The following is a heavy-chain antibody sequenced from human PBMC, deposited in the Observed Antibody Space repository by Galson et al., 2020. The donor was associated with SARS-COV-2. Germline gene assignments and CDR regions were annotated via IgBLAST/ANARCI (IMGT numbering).Heavy chain of an antibody. V-gene: IGHV4-31*03. CDR3: ARGTRKLTRITRVRGAPRWFDP. Sequence: SETLSLTCTVSGGSISSGGYYWSWIRQHPGKGLEWIGYIYYSGSTYYNPSLKSRVTISVDTSKNQFSLKLSSVTAADTAVYYCARGTRKLTRITRVRGAPRWFDPWGQGTLVTVSS. CDR2: IYYSGST. D-gene: IGHD3-10*01. J-gene: IGHJ5*02. CDR1: GGSISSGGYY.